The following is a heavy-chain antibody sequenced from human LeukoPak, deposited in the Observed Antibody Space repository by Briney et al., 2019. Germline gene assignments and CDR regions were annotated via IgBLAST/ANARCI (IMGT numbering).Heavy chain of an antibody. CDR1: GGSISSYY. D-gene: IGHD3-3*01. CDR3: ARVGYDFWSGYYTADYYYYYMDV. Sequence: KPSETLSLTCTVSGGSISSYYWSWIRQPPGKGLEWIGYIYYSGSTNYNPSLKSRVTISVDTSKNQFSLKLSSVTAADTAVYYRARVGYDFWSGYYTADYYYYYMDVWGKGTTVTVSS. CDR2: IYYSGST. J-gene: IGHJ6*03. V-gene: IGHV4-59*01.